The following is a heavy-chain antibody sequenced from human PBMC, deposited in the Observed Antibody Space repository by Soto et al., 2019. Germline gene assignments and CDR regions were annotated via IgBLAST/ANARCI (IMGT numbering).Heavy chain of an antibody. V-gene: IGHV3-48*03. CDR3: AKSARGYSGSHGVAFDI. Sequence: EVQLVESGGGLVQPGGSLRLSCAASGLTFSAFEMNWVRQAPGKGLELVSYISRTGSSSYYADSVKGRFTISRDNSKNTLYLQMNSLRAEDTAVYYCAKSARGYSGSHGVAFDIWGQGTMVTVSS. D-gene: IGHD1-26*01. CDR2: ISRTGSSS. CDR1: GLTFSAFE. J-gene: IGHJ3*02.